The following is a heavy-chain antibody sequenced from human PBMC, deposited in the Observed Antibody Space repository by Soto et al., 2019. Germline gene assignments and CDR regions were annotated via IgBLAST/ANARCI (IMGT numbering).Heavy chain of an antibody. CDR2: ISGSGFKK. CDR1: GFIFENFG. CDR3: AKGLSIVVVVAAPESAAIDY. V-gene: IGHV3-23*01. J-gene: IGHJ4*02. Sequence: PGGSLRLSCAASGFIFENFGMSWVRQAPGKGLEWISSISGSGFKKYYADSVKGRFTISRDNSKSTVYLELNNLSAEDTAVYYCAKGLSIVVVVAAPESAAIDYWGQGTLVTVSS. D-gene: IGHD2-15*01.